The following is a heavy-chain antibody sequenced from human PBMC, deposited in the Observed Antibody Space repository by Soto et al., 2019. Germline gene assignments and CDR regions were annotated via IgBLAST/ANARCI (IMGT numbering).Heavy chain of an antibody. CDR3: ARGPIAARGEDY. V-gene: IGHV1-69*06. D-gene: IGHD6-6*01. Sequence: SVKVSCKASGGTFSSYAISWVRQAPGQGLEWMGGIIPIFGTANYAQKFQGRVTITADKSTSTAYMELSSLRSEDTAVYYCARGPIAARGEDYWGQGTLVTVSS. CDR2: IIPIFGTA. J-gene: IGHJ4*02. CDR1: GGTFSSYA.